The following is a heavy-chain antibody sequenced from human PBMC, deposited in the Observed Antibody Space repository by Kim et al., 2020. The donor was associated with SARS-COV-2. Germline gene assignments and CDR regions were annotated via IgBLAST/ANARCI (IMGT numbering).Heavy chain of an antibody. CDR3: ARGGQWLVMDWYFDL. D-gene: IGHD6-19*01. CDR1: GFTFSSYA. J-gene: IGHJ2*01. CDR2: ISSNGGST. V-gene: IGHV3-64*02. Sequence: GGSLRLSCAASGFTFSSYAMHWVRQAPGKGLEYVSAISSNGGSTYYADSVKGRFTISRDNSKNTLYLQMGSLRAEDMAVYYCARGGQWLVMDWYFDLWGRGTLVTVSS.